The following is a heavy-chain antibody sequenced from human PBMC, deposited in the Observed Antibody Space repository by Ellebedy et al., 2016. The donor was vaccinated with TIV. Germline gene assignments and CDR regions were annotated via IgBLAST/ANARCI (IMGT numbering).Heavy chain of an antibody. D-gene: IGHD5-12*01. CDR1: GGSISSGGYY. V-gene: IGHV4-31*03. CDR3: ARVRSGYVLDD. J-gene: IGHJ4*02. CDR2: IYYSGRS. Sequence: SETLSLXXTVSGGSISSGGYYWSWIRQHPGKGLEWIGYIYYSGRSYYNPSLKSRISISVGTSKNQFSLKLSSVTAADTAVYYCARVRSGYVLDDWGQGTLVTVSS.